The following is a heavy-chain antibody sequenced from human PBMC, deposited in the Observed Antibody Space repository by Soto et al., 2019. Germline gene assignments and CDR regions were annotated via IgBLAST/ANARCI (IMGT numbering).Heavy chain of an antibody. V-gene: IGHV3-21*01. D-gene: IGHD6-6*01. CDR2: ISSSSSYI. CDR1: GFTFSSYS. CDR3: ARVLRRDSRSSYYYGMDV. Sequence: GGSLRLSCAASGFTFSSYSMNWVRQAPGKGLEWVSSISSSSSYIYYADSVKGRFTISRDNAKNSLYLQMNSLRAEDTAVYYCARVLRRDSRSSYYYGMDVWGQGTTVTVSS. J-gene: IGHJ6*02.